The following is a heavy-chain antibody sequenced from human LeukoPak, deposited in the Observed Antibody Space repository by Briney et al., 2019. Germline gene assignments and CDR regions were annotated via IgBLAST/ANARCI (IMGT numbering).Heavy chain of an antibody. CDR2: ISGSGGST. V-gene: IGHV3-23*01. Sequence: GGSLRLSCAVSGFSFSSYGMSWVRQAPGKGLEWVAFISGSGGSTKYADSVKGRFTISRDNSKNTLYLQMNSLRAEDTAVYYCARQGGSYHSPGSYWGQGTLVTVSS. CDR3: ARQGGSYHSPGSY. D-gene: IGHD1-26*01. J-gene: IGHJ4*02. CDR1: GFSFSSYG.